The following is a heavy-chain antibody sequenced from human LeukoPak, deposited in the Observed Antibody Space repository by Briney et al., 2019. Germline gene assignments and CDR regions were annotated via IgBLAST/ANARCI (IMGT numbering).Heavy chain of an antibody. Sequence: GGSLRLSCAASGFTFSSYAMRWVRQAPGKGLEWVSAISGSGGSTYYADSVKGRFTISRDNSKNTLYLQMNSLRAEDTAVYYCAKVIRSIVVVPAAMIADYWGQGTLVTVSS. CDR1: GFTFSSYA. J-gene: IGHJ4*02. D-gene: IGHD2-2*01. CDR2: ISGSGGST. CDR3: AKVIRSIVVVPAAMIADY. V-gene: IGHV3-23*01.